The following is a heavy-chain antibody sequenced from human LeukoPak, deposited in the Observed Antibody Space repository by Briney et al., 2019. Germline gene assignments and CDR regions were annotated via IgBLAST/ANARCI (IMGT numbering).Heavy chain of an antibody. Sequence: QTGGSLRLSCAASGFIFSNYGMHWVRQAPGKGLEWVAFIRYDGSNKYYADSVKGRFTISRDNSKNTLYLQMNSLRAEDTAVYYCAKDHSQQLVMFATEEFDPWGQGTLVTVSS. D-gene: IGHD6-13*01. V-gene: IGHV3-30*02. CDR3: AKDHSQQLVMFATEEFDP. CDR1: GFIFSNYG. J-gene: IGHJ5*02. CDR2: IRYDGSNK.